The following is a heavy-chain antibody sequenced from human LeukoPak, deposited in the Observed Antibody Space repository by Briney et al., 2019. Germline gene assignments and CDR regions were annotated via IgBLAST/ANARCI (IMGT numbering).Heavy chain of an antibody. D-gene: IGHD3-3*01. J-gene: IGHJ4*02. Sequence: ASVKVSCKASGGTFSSYAISWVRQAPGQGLEWMGGIIPIFGTANCAQKFQGRVTITADESTSTAYMELSSLRSEDTAVYYCAGRFDDFWSGYTAPFDYWGQGTLVTVSS. CDR2: IIPIFGTA. V-gene: IGHV1-69*13. CDR1: GGTFSSYA. CDR3: AGRFDDFWSGYTAPFDY.